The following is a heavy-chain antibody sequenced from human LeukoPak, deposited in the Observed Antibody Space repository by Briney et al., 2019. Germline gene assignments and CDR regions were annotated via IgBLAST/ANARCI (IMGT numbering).Heavy chain of an antibody. V-gene: IGHV1-24*01. J-gene: IGHJ4*02. CDR3: ATDTCTGCRGRYFR. CDR2: FDPEDGET. Sequence: ASVKVSCKVSGYTLTELSMHWVRQAPGKELEWMGGFDPEDGETIYAQKFQGRVTMTEDTSTDTAYMELRSLRSEDTAVYYCATDTCTGCRGRYFRWGQGTLVTVSS. CDR1: GYTLTELS. D-gene: IGHD3-9*01.